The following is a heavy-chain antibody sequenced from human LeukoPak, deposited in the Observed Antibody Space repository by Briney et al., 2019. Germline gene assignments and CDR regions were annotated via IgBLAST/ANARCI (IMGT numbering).Heavy chain of an antibody. CDR2: IYYSGST. CDR3: ARQLGYCSGGSCYPLDY. V-gene: IGHV4-39*01. D-gene: IGHD2-15*01. Sequence: TSETLSLTCTVSGGSISSSSYYWGWIRQPPGNGLEWIGSIYYSGSTYYNPSLKSRVTISVDTSKNQFSLKLSSVTAADTAVYYCARQLGYCSGGSCYPLDYWGQGTLVTVSS. J-gene: IGHJ4*02. CDR1: GGSISSSSYY.